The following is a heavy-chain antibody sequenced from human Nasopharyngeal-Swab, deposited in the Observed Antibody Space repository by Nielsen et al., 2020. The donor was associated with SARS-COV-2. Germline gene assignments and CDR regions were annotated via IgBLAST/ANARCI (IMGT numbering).Heavy chain of an antibody. V-gene: IGHV3-53*05. J-gene: IGHJ5*02. CDR1: GFTVSSNS. CDR3: AREITMIAVVIRRYNWFDP. D-gene: IGHD3-22*01. CDR2: VYSGVNT. Sequence: GGSLRLSCAASGFTVSSNSMTWVRQAPGKGLEWVSLVYSGVNTHYADSVKGRFTISRDNSKNTLYLQMNSLRAEDTAVYYCAREITMIAVVIRRYNWFDPWGQGTLVTVSS.